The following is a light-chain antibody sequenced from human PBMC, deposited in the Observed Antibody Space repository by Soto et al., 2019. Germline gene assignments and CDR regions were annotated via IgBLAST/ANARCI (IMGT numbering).Light chain of an antibody. CDR2: GTS. V-gene: IGKV3-20*01. J-gene: IGKJ1*01. Sequence: EIVLTQSPGTLSLSPGEGATLSCRASQSVSNIYLAWYQQKPGQAPRLRMYGTSNRATGIPDRFIGSGSGTDFTLTISNLEPEDFAVYYCQQFGRSPRTFGQGTKVEI. CDR3: QQFGRSPRT. CDR1: QSVSNIY.